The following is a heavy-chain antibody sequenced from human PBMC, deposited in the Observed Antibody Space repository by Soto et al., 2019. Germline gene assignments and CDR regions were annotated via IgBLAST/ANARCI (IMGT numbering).Heavy chain of an antibody. D-gene: IGHD5-12*01. Sequence: EVQLVESGGGLVQPGRSLRLSCAASGFTFDDYAMHWVRQAPGKGLEWVSGISWNSGSIDYADSVKGRFTISRDNAKNSLYLQMNSRRAEDTALYYCAKDTGYSGYDYFDYWGQGTLVTVSS. CDR2: ISWNSGSI. J-gene: IGHJ4*02. CDR1: GFTFDDYA. CDR3: AKDTGYSGYDYFDY. V-gene: IGHV3-9*01.